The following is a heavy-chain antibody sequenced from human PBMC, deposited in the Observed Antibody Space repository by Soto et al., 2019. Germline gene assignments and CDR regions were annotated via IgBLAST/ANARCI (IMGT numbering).Heavy chain of an antibody. CDR3: ARRPATYYYGSGSYYSDYYYGMDV. CDR1: GGSFSGYY. Sequence: SETLSLTCAVYGGSFSGYYWSWIRQPPGKGLEWIGEINHSGSTNYNPSLKSRVTISVGTSKNQFSLKLSSVTAADTAVYYCARRPATYYYGSGSYYSDYYYGMDVWGQGTTVTVSS. J-gene: IGHJ6*02. V-gene: IGHV4-34*01. CDR2: INHSGST. D-gene: IGHD3-10*01.